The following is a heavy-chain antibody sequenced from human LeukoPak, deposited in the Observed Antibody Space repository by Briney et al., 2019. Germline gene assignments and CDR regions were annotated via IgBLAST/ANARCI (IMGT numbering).Heavy chain of an antibody. CDR1: GGFFSGYY. J-gene: IGHJ4*02. CDR3: ARGQGLRYFDWLRRYYFDY. Sequence: SETLSLTCAVYGGFFSGYYWSWIRQPPGKGLEWIGEINHSGSTNYNPPLKSRVTISVDTSKNQFSLKLSSVTAADTAVYYCARGQGLRYFDWLRRYYFDYWGQGTLVTVSS. D-gene: IGHD3-9*01. V-gene: IGHV4-34*01. CDR2: INHSGST.